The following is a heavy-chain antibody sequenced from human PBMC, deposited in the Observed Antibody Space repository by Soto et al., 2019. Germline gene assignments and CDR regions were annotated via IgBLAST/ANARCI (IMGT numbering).Heavy chain of an antibody. CDR2: IYHSGST. CDR1: EGYFRGYY. CDR3: ARAATTVTLDAFDI. V-gene: IGHV4-34*01. Sequence: SETLSLTCAVDEGYFRGYYWSWIRQPPGKGLEWIGEIYHSGSTNYNPSLKSRVTISVDTSKNQLSMKLSSVTAAVMAVYYCARAATTVTLDAFDIWGQGTMGTVSS. J-gene: IGHJ3*02. D-gene: IGHD4-17*01.